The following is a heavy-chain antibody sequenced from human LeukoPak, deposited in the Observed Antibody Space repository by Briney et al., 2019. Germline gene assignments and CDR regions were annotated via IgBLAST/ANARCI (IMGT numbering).Heavy chain of an antibody. V-gene: IGHV4-59*08. J-gene: IGHJ5*02. D-gene: IGHD3-9*01. CDR1: GGTISSYY. CDR2: IHDSGST. CDR3: AATYYDILTGQNWFDP. Sequence: PSETLSLTCTVSGGTISSYYWNWIRQPPGKGLEWIGYIHDSGSTKYNPSLKSRVAISVDTSKNQFSLKLSSVTTADTAVYYCAATYYDILTGQNWFDPWGQGTLVTVSS.